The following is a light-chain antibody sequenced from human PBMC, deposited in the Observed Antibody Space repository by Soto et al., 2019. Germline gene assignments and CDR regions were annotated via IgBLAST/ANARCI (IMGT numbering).Light chain of an antibody. CDR3: QAYDYSLTASV. V-gene: IGLV1-40*01. Sequence: QAVVTQPPSVSGAPGQRVTISCTGNSSNLGAGYDVHWYQQHPGAAPKLVIFGNRNRPSGVPERFSGSKSGTSASLAITGLQAEDEADYYCQAYDYSLTASVFGGGTKLTVL. CDR1: SSNLGAGYD. J-gene: IGLJ3*02. CDR2: GNR.